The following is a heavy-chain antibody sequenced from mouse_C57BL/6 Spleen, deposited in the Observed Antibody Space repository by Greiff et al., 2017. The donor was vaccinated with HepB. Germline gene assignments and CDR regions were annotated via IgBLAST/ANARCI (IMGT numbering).Heavy chain of an antibody. CDR3: ARKAYYSNYEGYYAMDY. CDR1: GYSFTDYN. J-gene: IGHJ4*01. D-gene: IGHD2-5*01. Sequence: QLQQSGPELVKPGASVKISCKASGYSFTDYNMNWVKQSNGKSLEWIGVINPNYGTTSYNQKFKGKATLTVDQSSSTAYMQLNSLTSEDSAVYYFARKAYYSNYEGYYAMDYWGQGTSVTVSS. V-gene: IGHV1-39*01. CDR2: INPNYGTT.